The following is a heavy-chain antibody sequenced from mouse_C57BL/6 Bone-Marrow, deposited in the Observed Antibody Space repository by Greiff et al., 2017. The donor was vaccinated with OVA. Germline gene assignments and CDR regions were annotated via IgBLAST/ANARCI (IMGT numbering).Heavy chain of an antibody. D-gene: IGHD1-1*01. CDR2: INPNNGGT. CDR1: GYTFTDYY. Sequence: EVQLQQSGPELVKPGASVKISCKASGYTFTDYYMNWVKQSHGKSLEWIGDINPNNGGTSYNQKFKGKATLTVDKSSSTAYLELRSLTSEDSAVYYWSRNGSSYPYYAMDYWGQGTSVTVSS. V-gene: IGHV1-26*01. J-gene: IGHJ4*01. CDR3: SRNGSSYPYYAMDY.